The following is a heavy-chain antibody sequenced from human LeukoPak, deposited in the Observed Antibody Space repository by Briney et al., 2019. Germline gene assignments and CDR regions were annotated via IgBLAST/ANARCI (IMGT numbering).Heavy chain of an antibody. J-gene: IGHJ4*02. CDR3: AKPTRGSGGSFLIDF. CDR1: GFTCSDYG. V-gene: IGHV3-33*06. CDR2: IWYDGSNK. Sequence: PGGSLRLSCAASGFTCSDYGMHWVRQAPGKGLEWVAVIWYDGSNKYYADSVKGRFTISRDNSKNTLYLQMNSLRAEDTAVYYCAKPTRGSGGSFLIDFWGQGTLVTVSS. D-gene: IGHD2-15*01.